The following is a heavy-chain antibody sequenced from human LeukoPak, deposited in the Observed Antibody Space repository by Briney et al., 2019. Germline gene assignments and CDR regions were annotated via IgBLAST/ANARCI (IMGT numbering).Heavy chain of an antibody. CDR1: GYTFTGYY. V-gene: IGHV1-2*02. Sequence: WASVKVSCKASGYTFTGYYMHWVRQAPGQGLEWMGWINPNSGGTNYAQKFQGRVTMTRDTSISTAYMELSRLRSDDTAVYYCARDPGALISPGAFDIWGQGTMVTVSS. D-gene: IGHD2-8*01. CDR3: ARDPGALISPGAFDI. CDR2: INPNSGGT. J-gene: IGHJ3*02.